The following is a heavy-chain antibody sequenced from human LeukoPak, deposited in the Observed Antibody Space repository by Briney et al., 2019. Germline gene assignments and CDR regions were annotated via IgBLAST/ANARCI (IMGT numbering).Heavy chain of an antibody. Sequence: GGSLRLSCAASGFTFSSYGMHWVRQAPGKGLEWVAFVRYDGINKYYVDSVKGRFTISRDNSKNTLYLQMNSLRADDTAVYYCAKAGGHCSSTSCSIAFIDYWGQGTLVTVSS. CDR2: VRYDGINK. V-gene: IGHV3-30*02. CDR3: AKAGGHCSSTSCSIAFIDY. CDR1: GFTFSSYG. J-gene: IGHJ4*02. D-gene: IGHD2-2*01.